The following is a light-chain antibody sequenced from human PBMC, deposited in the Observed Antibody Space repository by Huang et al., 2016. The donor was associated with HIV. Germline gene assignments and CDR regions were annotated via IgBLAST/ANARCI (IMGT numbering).Light chain of an antibody. V-gene: IGKV1-39*01. J-gene: IGKJ3*01. Sequence: DIQMTQSPSSLSASLGDRVTITCRASQSISRNLNWCQQITGQAPKLLIFATSSLQSGVPSRFSGSGSGTDFTLSISNLQPEDFATYYCQQNYDIPLTFGPGTKVDIK. CDR2: ATS. CDR1: QSISRN. CDR3: QQNYDIPLT.